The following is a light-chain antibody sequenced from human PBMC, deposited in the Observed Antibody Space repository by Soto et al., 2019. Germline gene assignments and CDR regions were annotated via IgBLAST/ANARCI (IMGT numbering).Light chain of an antibody. V-gene: IGKV4-1*01. CDR3: QQYYCPPWT. CDR1: QSVLYSSNNKNY. Sequence: DIVMTQSPDSLAVSLGERATINCKSSQSVLYSSNNKNYLAWYQQKPGQPPKLLIYWASTRESGVPDRCTGSWSGTDFTLTISSLQAEDVAVYYCQQYYCPPWTFGQGTKVEIK. J-gene: IGKJ1*01. CDR2: WAS.